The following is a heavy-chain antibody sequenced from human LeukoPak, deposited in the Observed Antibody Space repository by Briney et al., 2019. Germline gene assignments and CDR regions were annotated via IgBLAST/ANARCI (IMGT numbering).Heavy chain of an antibody. CDR2: IYSGGST. Sequence: GGSLRLSCAASGFTFSSYSMNWVRQAPGKGLEWVSVIYSGGSTYYADSVKGRFTISRDNSKNTLYLQMNSLRAEDTAVYYCARGGGWSFDYWGQGTLVTVSS. CDR1: GFTFSSYS. J-gene: IGHJ4*02. V-gene: IGHV3-53*01. CDR3: ARGGGWSFDY. D-gene: IGHD6-19*01.